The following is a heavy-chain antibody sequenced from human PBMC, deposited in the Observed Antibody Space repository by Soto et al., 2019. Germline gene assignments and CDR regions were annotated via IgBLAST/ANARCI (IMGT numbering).Heavy chain of an antibody. Sequence: VGSLRLSCAASGFSFSDYAMLWVRQAPGRGLECVSLINNNGGGTFYANSVRGRFTISRDNSKNTLYLQMGSLTTEDMAVYYCAREGPISNTFDYWGQGTLVTVSS. CDR2: INNNGGGT. D-gene: IGHD3-3*02. J-gene: IGHJ4*02. CDR1: GFSFSDYA. V-gene: IGHV3-64*01. CDR3: AREGPISNTFDY.